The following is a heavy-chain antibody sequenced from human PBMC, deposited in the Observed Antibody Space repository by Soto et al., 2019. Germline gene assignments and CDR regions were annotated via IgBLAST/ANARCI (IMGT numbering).Heavy chain of an antibody. Sequence: PGGSLRLSWAASGFTFSNFARSLVRLAPGKGLEWVSVISGGGGTTYYADSVKGRFTISRDNSKNTLYLQMDSLRAEDTAIYYCAKAMSTPSPPTNYFDSCGQQTVLTVSS. D-gene: IGHD6-6*01. J-gene: IGHJ4*02. CDR2: ISGGGGTT. CDR1: GFTFSNFA. V-gene: IGHV3-23*01. CDR3: AKAMSTPSPPTNYFDS.